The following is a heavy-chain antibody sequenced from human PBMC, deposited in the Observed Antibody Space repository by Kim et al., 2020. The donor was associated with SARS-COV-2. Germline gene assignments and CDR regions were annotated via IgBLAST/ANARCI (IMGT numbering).Heavy chain of an antibody. Sequence: SETLSLTCTVSGGSISSYYWSWIRQPPGKGLEWIGYIYYSGSTNYNPSLKSRVTISVDTSKNQFSLKLSSVTAADTAVYYCATGTNYYDSSGYFDYWGQGTLVTVSS. D-gene: IGHD3-22*01. CDR3: ATGTNYYDSSGYFDY. CDR2: IYYSGST. CDR1: GGSISSYY. V-gene: IGHV4-59*01. J-gene: IGHJ4*02.